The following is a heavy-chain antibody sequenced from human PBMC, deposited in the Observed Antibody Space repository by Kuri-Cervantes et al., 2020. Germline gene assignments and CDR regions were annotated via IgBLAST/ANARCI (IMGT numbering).Heavy chain of an antibody. Sequence: GEFLKISCAASGFTFSSYGMHWVRQAPGKGLEWVAVIWYDGSNKYYADSVKGRFTISRDNSKNTLYLQMNSLRDEDTAIYYCARDIYNFDYWGQGTLVTVSS. J-gene: IGHJ4*02. V-gene: IGHV3-33*01. CDR1: GFTFSSYG. D-gene: IGHD4-11*01. CDR3: ARDIYNFDY. CDR2: IWYDGSNK.